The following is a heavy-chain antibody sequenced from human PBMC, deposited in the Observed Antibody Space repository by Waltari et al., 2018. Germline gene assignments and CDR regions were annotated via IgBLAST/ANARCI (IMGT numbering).Heavy chain of an antibody. V-gene: IGHV5-51*01. CDR3: ARQDPKYQYAMAV. D-gene: IGHD2-2*01. Sequence: EVQLVQSGAEVKKHGESLKLSCKDSGYKLSTTWIGWVRQMPGRGLGWMGIIYPDDPEIRYSPSFQGQVTISADRSINTAYLEWRSLKASDTALYFCARQDPKYQYAMAVWGQGTSVTVS. CDR2: IYPDDPEI. J-gene: IGHJ6*02. CDR1: GYKLSTTW.